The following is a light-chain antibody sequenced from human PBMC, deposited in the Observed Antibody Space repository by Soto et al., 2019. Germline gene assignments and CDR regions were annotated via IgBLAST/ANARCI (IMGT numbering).Light chain of an antibody. CDR2: DVS. CDR1: SSDVGGYNY. Sequence: QSALTQPASVSGSPGQSITISCTGTSSDVGGYNYVSWYQQHPGKAPKLMIYDVSNRPSGVSNRFSGSKSGNTASLTISGLQAEDEADYYCSSYTSSSTPLCAFGTGTKVTVL. V-gene: IGLV2-14*01. J-gene: IGLJ1*01. CDR3: SSYTSSSTPLCA.